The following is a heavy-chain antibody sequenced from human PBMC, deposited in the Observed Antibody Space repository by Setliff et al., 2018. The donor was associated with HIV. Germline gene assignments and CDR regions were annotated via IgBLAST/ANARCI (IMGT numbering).Heavy chain of an antibody. CDR1: GGSVSSYH. J-gene: IGHJ4*02. Sequence: SETLSLTCTVSGGSVSSYHWTWIRQPPGKGLEWIGYLYYSGSTYYNPSLKSRVTISIDTSKKQLSLKLNSVTAADTAVYYCARWRWLQSEFDYWGQGTLVTVSS. CDR3: ARWRWLQSEFDY. CDR2: LYYSGST. V-gene: IGHV4-59*02. D-gene: IGHD3-3*01.